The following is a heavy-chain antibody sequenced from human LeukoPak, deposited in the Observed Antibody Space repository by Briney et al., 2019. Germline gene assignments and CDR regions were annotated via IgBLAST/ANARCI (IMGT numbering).Heavy chain of an antibody. CDR1: GFTFSSYW. J-gene: IGHJ6*03. V-gene: IGHV3-7*04. Sequence: PGGSLRLSCAASGFTFSSYWMSWVRQAPGKGLEWVANIKQDGSEKYYVDSVKGRFTISRDNAKNSLYLQMNSLRAEDTAVYYCARGHSGYDKVYYYYYYMDVWGKETTVTVSS. CDR2: IKQDGSEK. CDR3: ARGHSGYDKVYYYYYYMDV. D-gene: IGHD5-12*01.